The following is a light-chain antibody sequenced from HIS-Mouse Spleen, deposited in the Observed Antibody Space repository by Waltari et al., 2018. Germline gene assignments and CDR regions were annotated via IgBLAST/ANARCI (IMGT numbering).Light chain of an antibody. CDR1: SRDVGCSNY. J-gene: IGLJ2*01. CDR2: DVS. CDR3: SSYTSSSTEV. Sequence: QSALTQPASVSGSPGQSITISCTGTSRDVGCSNYVTWYQQHPGKAPKLMIYDVSNRPSGVSNRFSGSKSGNTASLTIYGLQAEDEADYYCSSYTSSSTEVFGGGTKLTVL. V-gene: IGLV2-14*03.